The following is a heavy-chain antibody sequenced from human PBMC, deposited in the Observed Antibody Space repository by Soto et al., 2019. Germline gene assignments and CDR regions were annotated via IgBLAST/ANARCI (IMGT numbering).Heavy chain of an antibody. Sequence: EVQLLESGGGLVQLGGSLRLSCAASGFTFSSYAMSWGRQAPGQGLEWVSAISGSGGSTYYADYVKGRFTISRYNSKKTLYLQMNSLRAEDKTVYYRAKDQIPRVTIVGVVFRSWGQGTLVNDSS. CDR2: ISGSGGST. V-gene: IGHV3-23*01. J-gene: IGHJ5*02. CDR1: GFTFSSYA. D-gene: IGHD3-3*01. CDR3: AKDQIPRVTIVGVVFRS.